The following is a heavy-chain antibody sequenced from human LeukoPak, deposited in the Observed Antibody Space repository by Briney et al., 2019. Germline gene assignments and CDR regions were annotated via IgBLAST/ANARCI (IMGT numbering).Heavy chain of an antibody. Sequence: PGGSLRLSCAASGFTFSTYSMNRVRQAPGKGLEWVSSITTSSSYIYYADSVKGRFTISRDNAKNSLYLQMNSLRAEDTAVYYCANYGDLDYWGQGTLVTVSS. J-gene: IGHJ4*02. V-gene: IGHV3-21*01. D-gene: IGHD4-17*01. CDR2: ITTSSSYI. CDR3: ANYGDLDY. CDR1: GFTFSTYS.